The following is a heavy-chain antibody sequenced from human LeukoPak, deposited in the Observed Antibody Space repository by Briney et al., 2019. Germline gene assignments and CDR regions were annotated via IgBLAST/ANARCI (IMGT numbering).Heavy chain of an antibody. CDR1: GYSISSGYY. CDR3: ARHAYCSGGSCPDF. J-gene: IGHJ4*02. V-gene: IGHV4-38-2*01. CDR2: IFRSGST. Sequence: SETLSLTSAVSGYSISSGYYWGWFRQPPGKGLEWIGSIFRSGSTHYHPSLKSRVTISVDTSKNQFSLKLSSVTAADTAVYYCARHAYCSGGSCPDFWGQGTLVTVSS. D-gene: IGHD2-15*01.